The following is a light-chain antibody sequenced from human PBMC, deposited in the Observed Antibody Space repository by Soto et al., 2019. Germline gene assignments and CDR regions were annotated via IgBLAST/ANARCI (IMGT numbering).Light chain of an antibody. Sequence: QSVLTQPASVSGSPGQSITISCTGTSSDVGSYNLVSWYQQHPGTAPKLMIYEAFKRPSGVSNRFSGSKSGDTAALTISGLQAEDEADYYCCSDAGSTTLYVFGTGTKLTVL. CDR1: SSDVGSYNL. V-gene: IGLV2-23*01. CDR2: EAF. J-gene: IGLJ1*01. CDR3: CSDAGSTTLYV.